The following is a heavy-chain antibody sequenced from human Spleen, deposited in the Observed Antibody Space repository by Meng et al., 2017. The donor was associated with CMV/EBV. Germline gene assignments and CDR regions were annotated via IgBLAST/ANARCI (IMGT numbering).Heavy chain of an antibody. D-gene: IGHD6-6*01. J-gene: IGHJ6*02. V-gene: IGHV3-30*02. CDR3: AKCSSSSSAYYYGMDV. CDR1: GFTFSSYG. CDR2: IRYDGSNK. Sequence: GESLKISCAASGFTFSSYGMHWVRQAPGKGLEWVAFIRYDGSNKYYADSVKGRFTISRDNSKNTLYLQMNSLRAEDTAVYYCAKCSSSSSAYYYGMDVWGQGTTVT.